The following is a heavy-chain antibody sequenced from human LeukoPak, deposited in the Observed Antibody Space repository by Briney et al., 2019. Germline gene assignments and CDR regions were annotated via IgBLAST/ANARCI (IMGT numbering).Heavy chain of an antibody. CDR1: GFTFSSYG. CDR3: AKVAARIAVAGSYYYYGMDV. J-gene: IGHJ6*02. Sequence: GRSLRLSCAASGFTFSSYGMHWVRQAPGKGLEWVAVISYDGSNKYYADSVKGRFTISRDNSKNTLYLQMNSLRAEDTAVYYCAKVAARIAVAGSYYYYGMDVWGQGTTVTVSS. D-gene: IGHD6-19*01. V-gene: IGHV3-30*18. CDR2: ISYDGSNK.